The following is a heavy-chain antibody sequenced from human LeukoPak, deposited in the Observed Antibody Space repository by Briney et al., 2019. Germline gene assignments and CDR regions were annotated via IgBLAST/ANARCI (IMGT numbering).Heavy chain of an antibody. D-gene: IGHD5-24*01. CDR3: ARDHGYRDGYNPGDY. Sequence: ASVKVSCKASGYTFTSYGISWVRQAPGQGLEWMGWISAYNGNTNYAQKLQGRVTMTTDTSTSTAYMELRSLRSDDTAVYYCARDHGYRDGYNPGDYWGQGTLVTVSS. CDR1: GYTFTSYG. V-gene: IGHV1-18*01. CDR2: ISAYNGNT. J-gene: IGHJ4*02.